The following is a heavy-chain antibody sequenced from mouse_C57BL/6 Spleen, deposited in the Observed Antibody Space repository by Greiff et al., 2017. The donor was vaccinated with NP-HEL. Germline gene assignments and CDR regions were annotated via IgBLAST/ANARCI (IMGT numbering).Heavy chain of an antibody. J-gene: IGHJ2*01. CDR3: ARSNTMVTTRYFDY. D-gene: IGHD2-2*01. CDR2: INPNNGGT. CDR1: GYTFTDYN. V-gene: IGHV1-22*01. Sequence: EVQLQQSGPELVKPGASVKMSCKASGYTFTDYNMHWVKQSHGKSLEWIGYINPNNGGTSYNQKFKGKATLTVNKSSSTAYMELRSLTSEDSAVYYCARSNTMVTTRYFDYWGQGTTLTVSS.